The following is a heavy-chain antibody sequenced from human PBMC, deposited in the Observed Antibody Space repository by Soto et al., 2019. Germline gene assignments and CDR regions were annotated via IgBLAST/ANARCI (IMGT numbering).Heavy chain of an antibody. CDR2: TYHRSQWHY. CDR1: GVRVSRNIDG. D-gene: IGHD1-1*01. Sequence: SQTLSLTCAITGVRVSRNIDGRSWLRQWPSRGFEGLGSTYHRSQWHYEYAVSVRSRITIKPDPSKEQYSRQVNSVTPEDAAVNLCARGEQYRGRTLDSWGQGTLLTVSS. J-gene: IGHJ4*03. CDR3: ARGEQYRGRTLDS. V-gene: IGHV6-1*01.